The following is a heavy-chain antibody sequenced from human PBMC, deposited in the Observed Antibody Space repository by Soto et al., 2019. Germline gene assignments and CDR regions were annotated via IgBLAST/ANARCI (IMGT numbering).Heavy chain of an antibody. V-gene: IGHV1-69*12. CDR3: ARGDATNIVLTTYYGMDL. J-gene: IGHJ6*02. D-gene: IGHD4-17*01. CDR2: IIPVFGTP. CDR1: GGSLSNYG. Sequence: QVQLVQSGAEVKKPGSSVKVSCKASGGSLSNYGIIWVRQAPGQGLEWMGAIIPVFGTPNYSQKFQDRVTITADESTTTVYMEVRSLTSEGTAVYYCARGDATNIVLTTYYGMDLRCPGTTVTVSS.